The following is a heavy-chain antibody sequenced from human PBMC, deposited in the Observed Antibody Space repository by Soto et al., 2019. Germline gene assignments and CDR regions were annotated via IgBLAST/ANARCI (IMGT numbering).Heavy chain of an antibody. V-gene: IGHV3-21*01. CDR1: GFAFNNYG. D-gene: IGHD2-2*01. Sequence: PGGSLRLSCTVSGFAFNNYGINWVRQAPGKGLEWVSSISKSDYTCYSDSVKRRFAISRDNAKSSVSLQMNTLRVEDTAVYYCAREDSIIIPAVSDFWGQGTLVTVSS. CDR2: ISKSDYT. CDR3: AREDSIIIPAVSDF. J-gene: IGHJ4*02.